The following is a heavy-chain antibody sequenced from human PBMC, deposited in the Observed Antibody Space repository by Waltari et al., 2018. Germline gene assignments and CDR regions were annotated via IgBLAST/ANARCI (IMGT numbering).Heavy chain of an antibody. Sequence: QVQLQQWGAGLLKPSETLSLTCAVYGGSFSGYYWSWIRQPPGKGLEWIGEINHSGSTNYNPSLKSRVTISVDTSKNQFSLKLSSVTAAYTAVYYCARRGYDFWSGYLYYFDYWGQGTLVTVSS. CDR3: ARRGYDFWSGYLYYFDY. D-gene: IGHD3-3*01. CDR1: GGSFSGYY. CDR2: INHSGST. V-gene: IGHV4-34*01. J-gene: IGHJ4*02.